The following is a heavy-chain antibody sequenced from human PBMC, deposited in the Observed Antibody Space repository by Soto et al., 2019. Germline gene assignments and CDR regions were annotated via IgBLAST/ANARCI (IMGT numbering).Heavy chain of an antibody. J-gene: IGHJ5*02. CDR1: GASIINYY. D-gene: IGHD3-10*01. Sequence: SETLSLTCTVSGASIINYYWNWIRQSPGKGLEWIGHIYNSGSTNYNPSLKSRVTISVDTSKNQFSLKLSSVTAGDTAGYYCARYASGTYVLWFDRWGQGTLVT. CDR2: IYNSGST. V-gene: IGHV4-59*01. CDR3: ARYASGTYVLWFDR.